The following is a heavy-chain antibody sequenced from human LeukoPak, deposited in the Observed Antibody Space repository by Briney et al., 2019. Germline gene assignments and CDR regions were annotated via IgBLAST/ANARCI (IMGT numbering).Heavy chain of an antibody. J-gene: IGHJ4*02. CDR3: ARATVTNLIDY. V-gene: IGHV4-34*01. CDR2: INHSGST. D-gene: IGHD4-17*01. Sequence: SETLSLTCAVYGGSFSGYYWSWIRQPPGKGLEWIGEINHSGSTNYNPSLQSRVTISVDTSKNHFSLKLSSVTAADTAVYYCARATVTNLIDYWGQGTLVTVSS. CDR1: GGSFSGYY.